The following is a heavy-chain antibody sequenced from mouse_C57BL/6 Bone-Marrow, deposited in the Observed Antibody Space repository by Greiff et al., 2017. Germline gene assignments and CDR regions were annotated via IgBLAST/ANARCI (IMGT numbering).Heavy chain of an antibody. D-gene: IGHD1-1*01. CDR3: ALTVVAYYYAMDY. Sequence: VKLMESGPELVKPGASVKISCKASGYAFSSSWMNWVKQRPGKGLEWIGRIYPGDGDTNYNGKFKGKATLTADKSSSTAYMQLSSLTSEDSAVYFCALTVVAYYYAMDYWGQGTSVTVSS. J-gene: IGHJ4*01. CDR2: IYPGDGDT. V-gene: IGHV1-82*01. CDR1: GYAFSSSW.